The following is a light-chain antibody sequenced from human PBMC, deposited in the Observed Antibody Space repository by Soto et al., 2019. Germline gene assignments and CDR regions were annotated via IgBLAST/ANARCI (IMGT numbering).Light chain of an antibody. V-gene: IGKV1-39*01. Sequence: DIQMTQSPSSLSASVGVTVTITCRASRNINNYLNWYQQKPGRAPQLLIYVASSLQSGVPSRFSGSGSGTDFTLTISSLQPEDFATYYCQQGFSTPRTFGQGTTLEIK. J-gene: IGKJ2*01. CDR2: VAS. CDR1: RNINNY. CDR3: QQGFSTPRT.